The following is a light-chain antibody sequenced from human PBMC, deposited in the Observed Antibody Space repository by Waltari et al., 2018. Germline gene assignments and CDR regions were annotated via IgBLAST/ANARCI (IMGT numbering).Light chain of an antibody. CDR3: QQYNTWPYT. V-gene: IGKV3-15*01. J-gene: IGKJ2*01. CDR1: ERISSSY. CDR2: FTS. Sequence: EILMTLSPGTLSVSLGERASLSCRASERISSSYLAWYQQKGGQPPRLLIYFTSTRAAGVPARFSGSGSGTEFTLTISSLQSEDFAVYYCQQYNTWPYTFGQGTKIEIK.